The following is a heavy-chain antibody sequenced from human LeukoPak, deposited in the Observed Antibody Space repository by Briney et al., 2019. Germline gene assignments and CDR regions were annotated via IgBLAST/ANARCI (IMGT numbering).Heavy chain of an antibody. CDR2: INHSGST. CDR1: GGSFSGYY. CDR3: AREATVTTTNYYYYYGMDV. J-gene: IGHJ6*02. V-gene: IGHV4-34*01. Sequence: SETLSLTCAVYGGSFSGYYWSWIRQPPEKGLEWIGEINHSGSTNYNPSLKSRVTISVDTSKNQFSLKLSSVTAADTAVYYCAREATVTTTNYYYYYGMDVWGQGTTVTVSS. D-gene: IGHD4-4*01.